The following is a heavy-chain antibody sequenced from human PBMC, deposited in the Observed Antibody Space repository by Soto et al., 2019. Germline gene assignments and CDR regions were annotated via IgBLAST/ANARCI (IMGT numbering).Heavy chain of an antibody. J-gene: IGHJ4*02. CDR2: IYYSGST. Sequence: QVQLQESGPGLVKPSETLSLTCTVSGGSMSSYFWSWIRQPPGKGLEWIGDIYYSGSTKYNPPLESLVTISLDTPKYQFSLQLRSVTAADTAVYYCARRVLVLFGDFSTDYFDYWGQGTLVTVSS. D-gene: IGHD3-10*01. V-gene: IGHV4-59*08. CDR3: ARRVLVLFGDFSTDYFDY. CDR1: GGSMSSYF.